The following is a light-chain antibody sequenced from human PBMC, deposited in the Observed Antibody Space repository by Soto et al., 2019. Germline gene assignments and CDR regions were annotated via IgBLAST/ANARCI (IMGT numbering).Light chain of an antibody. V-gene: IGKV1-27*01. CDR1: QGISNY. Sequence: DIQMTQSPSSLSASVGDRVTITCRASQGISNYLAWYQQKPGIVPKLLIYAASTLQSGVPSRFSGSGSGTDFPLTISGLQPEDVATYYYQKDNRALSTFGGGTKVEIK. CDR3: QKDNRALST. J-gene: IGKJ4*02. CDR2: AAS.